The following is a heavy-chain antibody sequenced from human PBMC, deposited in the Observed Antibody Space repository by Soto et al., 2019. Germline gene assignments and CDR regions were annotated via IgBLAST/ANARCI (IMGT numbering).Heavy chain of an antibody. CDR1: GYTFTSYG. V-gene: IGHV1-18*01. Sequence: VKVSCEASGYTFTSYGISWGRQAPGQGLEWMGWISAYNGNTNYAQKLQGRVTMTTDTSTSTAYMELRSLRSEDTAVYYCAGTQWETGGRDYAFVLWGQGRMGTLSS. CDR3: AGTQWETGGRDYAFVL. J-gene: IGHJ3*01. CDR2: ISAYNGNT. D-gene: IGHD1-26*01.